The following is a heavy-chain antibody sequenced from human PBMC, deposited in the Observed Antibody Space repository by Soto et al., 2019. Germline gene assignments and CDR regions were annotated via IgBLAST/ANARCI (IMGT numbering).Heavy chain of an antibody. CDR1: GYSFISHW. D-gene: IGHD2-8*01. CDR2: INPPDSDT. CDR3: ARRNGANAFDL. J-gene: IGHJ3*01. Sequence: GESLKISCKGSGYSFISHWIDWVRQMPGKGLEKKGSINPPDSDTRYSPSFQGQVTISADKSISTAYLQWSSLKASDTAIYYCARRNGANAFDLWGQGTLVTVSS. V-gene: IGHV5-51*01.